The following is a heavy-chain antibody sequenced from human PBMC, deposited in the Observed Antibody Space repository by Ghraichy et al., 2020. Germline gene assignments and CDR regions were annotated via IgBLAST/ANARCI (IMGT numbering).Heavy chain of an antibody. V-gene: IGHV4-34*01. CDR2: INHSGSA. CDR1: GASFSDYY. Sequence: SETLSLTCAVYGASFSDYYWSWVRQPPGKGLEWIGEINHSGSATYNASLKNRVTISKDTSRKQLSLKLSSVTAADTAVYYCAGSSFRNALDVWGQGTPVTVSS. CDR3: AGSSFRNALDV. D-gene: IGHD1-1*01. J-gene: IGHJ6*02.